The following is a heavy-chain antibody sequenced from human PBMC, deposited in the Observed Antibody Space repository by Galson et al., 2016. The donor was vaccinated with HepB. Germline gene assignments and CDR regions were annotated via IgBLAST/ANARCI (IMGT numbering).Heavy chain of an antibody. CDR1: GFTSTNYG. Sequence: SLRLSCAASGFTSTNYGMNWVRQAPGKGLEWVSAIGTGNDNTYYADSVKGRFTISRDASNNTLFLLMDSLRAEDTAVYYCAKEMGSGKPFDYWGQGTLVTVSS. CDR3: AKEMGSGKPFDY. CDR2: IGTGNDNT. J-gene: IGHJ4*02. V-gene: IGHV3-23*01. D-gene: IGHD1-26*01.